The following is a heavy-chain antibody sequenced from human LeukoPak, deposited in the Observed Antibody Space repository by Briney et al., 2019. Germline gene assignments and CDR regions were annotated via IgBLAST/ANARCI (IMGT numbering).Heavy chain of an antibody. J-gene: IGHJ4*02. Sequence: GGSLRLSCAASGFTVSSNYMGWVRQAPGKGLEYVSVIYSGGNTYYAGSVKGRFTISRENAKNSLYLQMNSLRAGDTAVYYCARALMGAGDYWGQGTLVTVSS. CDR2: IYSGGNT. CDR1: GFTVSSNY. V-gene: IGHV3-66*01. CDR3: ARALMGAGDY. D-gene: IGHD1-26*01.